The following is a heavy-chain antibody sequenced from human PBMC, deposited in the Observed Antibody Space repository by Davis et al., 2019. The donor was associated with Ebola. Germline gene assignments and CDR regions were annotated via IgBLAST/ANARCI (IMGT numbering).Heavy chain of an antibody. CDR2: IFGDRT. Sequence: GESLKISCAASGFTFNNYAMTWVRQAPGKGLDWVSGIFGDRTFYADSVKGRFTISRDSATNSLYLQLTSLRAEDTAVYFCARDKSTAARPGYYYGLDVWGQGTTVTVS. CDR1: GFTFNNYA. V-gene: IGHV3-23*01. CDR3: ARDKSTAARPGYYYGLDV. D-gene: IGHD6-6*01. J-gene: IGHJ6*02.